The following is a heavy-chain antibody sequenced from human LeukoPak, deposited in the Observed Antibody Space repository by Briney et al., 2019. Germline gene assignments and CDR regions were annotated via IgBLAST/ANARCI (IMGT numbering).Heavy chain of an antibody. CDR3: ARLVGSAWHEDC. CDR2: IYYSGTT. CDR1: GGFISSSSYF. J-gene: IGHJ4*02. V-gene: IGHV4-39*01. Sequence: SETLSLTCTVSGGFISSSSYFWGWIRQPPGKGLEWIGSIYYSGTTYYNSSLKSRVTLSVDTSKNQFSLKLSSVTAADTAVYYCARLVGSAWHEDCWGQGTLVTVSS. D-gene: IGHD6-19*01.